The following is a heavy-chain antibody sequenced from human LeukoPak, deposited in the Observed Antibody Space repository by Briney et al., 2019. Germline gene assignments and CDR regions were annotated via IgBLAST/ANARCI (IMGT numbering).Heavy chain of an antibody. CDR3: AATLYGVTPDWYFDL. J-gene: IGHJ2*01. Sequence: ASVKVSCKASGYTFTSYGISWVRQAPGQGLEWMGWISAYNGNTNYAQKLQGRVTMTTDTSTSTAYMELRSLRSDDTAVYYCAATLYGVTPDWYFDLWGRGTLVTVSS. CDR2: ISAYNGNT. CDR1: GYTFTSYG. V-gene: IGHV1-18*01. D-gene: IGHD1-1*01.